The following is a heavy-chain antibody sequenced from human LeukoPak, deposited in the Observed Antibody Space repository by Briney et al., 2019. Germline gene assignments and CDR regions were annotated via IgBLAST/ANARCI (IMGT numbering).Heavy chain of an antibody. CDR3: ARVPAGYSYGQWLYYFEY. D-gene: IGHD5-18*01. J-gene: IGHJ4*02. Sequence: ASVKVSCKASGYTFTGYYMHWVRQAPGQGLECMGWINPNSGGTNYAQKFQGRVTMTRDTSISTAYMELSRLRSDDTAVYYCARVPAGYSYGQWLYYFEYWGQGTLVTVSS. CDR1: GYTFTGYY. CDR2: INPNSGGT. V-gene: IGHV1-2*02.